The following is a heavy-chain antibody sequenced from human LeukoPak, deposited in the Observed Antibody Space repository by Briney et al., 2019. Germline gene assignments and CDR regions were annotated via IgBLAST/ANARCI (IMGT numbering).Heavy chain of an antibody. D-gene: IGHD2-2*01. CDR2: IYDSEGT. CDR3: ASGIAYYQPSKNAFDF. CDR1: GVSISNAGYL. Sequence: SETLSLTCTVSGVSISNAGYLWSWIRQPPGKGLEYIGYIYDSEGTYYNPSPKSRVTVSVDRSKNQFSLKVYSVSAADTAVYYCASGIAYYQPSKNAFDFWGQGTMVIVSS. V-gene: IGHV4-30-2*01. J-gene: IGHJ3*01.